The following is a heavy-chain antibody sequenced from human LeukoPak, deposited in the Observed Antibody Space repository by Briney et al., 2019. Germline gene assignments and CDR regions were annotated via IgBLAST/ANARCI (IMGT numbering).Heavy chain of an antibody. V-gene: IGHV4-39*01. CDR1: GGSISSSSYY. D-gene: IGHD3-16*01. J-gene: IGHJ6*03. Sequence: SETLSLTCTVSGGSISSSSYYWGWIRQPPGKGLEWIGSIYYSGSTYYNPSLKSRVTISVDTSKNQFSLKLSSVTAADTAVYYCARQQNWGHDYYYYKYMDVWGKGTTVTISS. CDR3: ARQQNWGHDYYYYKYMDV. CDR2: IYYSGST.